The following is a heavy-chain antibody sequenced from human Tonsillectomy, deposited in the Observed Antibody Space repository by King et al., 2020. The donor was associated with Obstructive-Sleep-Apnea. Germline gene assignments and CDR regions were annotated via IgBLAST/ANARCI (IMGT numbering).Heavy chain of an antibody. D-gene: IGHD6-6*01. CDR3: ARDVQIAARGN. V-gene: IGHV3-66*01. J-gene: IGHJ4*02. CDR2: IYSGGIT. CDR1: GFTVSSNY. Sequence: DVQLVESGGGLVQPGGSLRLSCAAAGFTVSSNYVSWFRQAPGKGLEWVSGIYSGGITYYADSGKGRFTLSRDNSKNTLYLQMDSLRAEDTAVYYCARDVQIAARGNWGQGTLVTVSS.